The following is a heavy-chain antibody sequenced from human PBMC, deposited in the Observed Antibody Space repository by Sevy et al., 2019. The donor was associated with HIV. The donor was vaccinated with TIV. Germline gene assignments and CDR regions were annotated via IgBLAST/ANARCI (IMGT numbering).Heavy chain of an antibody. V-gene: IGHV6-1*01. D-gene: IGHD1-1*01. Sequence: QSQTLSLTCAISGDSVTSSSAAWNWFRQSPSRGLEWLGRTYYRSKWYNNYAVSVKSRVTINPDTSENQFSLHLNSVTPEDTAVYFCARGDELNSYYYGMDVWGQGTTVTVS. CDR2: TYYRSKWYN. CDR3: ARGDELNSYYYGMDV. CDR1: GDSVTSSSAA. J-gene: IGHJ6*02.